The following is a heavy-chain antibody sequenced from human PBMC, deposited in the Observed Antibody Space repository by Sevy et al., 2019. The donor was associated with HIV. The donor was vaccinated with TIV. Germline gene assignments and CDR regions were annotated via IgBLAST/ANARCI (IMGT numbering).Heavy chain of an antibody. J-gene: IGHJ6*02. CDR3: AREFCGSGSYYIGYYYYGMDV. CDR2: IKRDGSEK. Sequence: GGSLRLSCAASGFTFSNYWMSWVRQAPGKGLEWVANIKRDGSEKYYVASVKGRFTISRDNAKTSLYLQMNSLRAEDTAVYYCAREFCGSGSYYIGYYYYGMDVWGQGTTVTVSS. CDR1: GFTFSNYW. D-gene: IGHD3-10*01. V-gene: IGHV3-7*03.